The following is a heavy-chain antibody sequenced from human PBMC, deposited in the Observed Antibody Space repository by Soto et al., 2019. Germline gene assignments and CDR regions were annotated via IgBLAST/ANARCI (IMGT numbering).Heavy chain of an antibody. J-gene: IGHJ4*02. Sequence: QVQLVQSGAEVKKPGSAVTFSGKASGGTFSSSTIIWVRQPRGQGLECMGGTIPCHGTASYPQKFQGRVTITADESTTTSYMELNSLRSDDTAVYYCARDGDWLTPGLVWGQGTLVTVSS. CDR1: GGTFSSST. D-gene: IGHD2-21*01. CDR3: ARDGDWLTPGLV. CDR2: TIPCHGTA. V-gene: IGHV1-69*01.